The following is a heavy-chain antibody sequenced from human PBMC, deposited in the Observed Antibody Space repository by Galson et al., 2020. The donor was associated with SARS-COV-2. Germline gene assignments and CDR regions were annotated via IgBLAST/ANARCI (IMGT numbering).Heavy chain of an antibody. D-gene: IGHD3-9*01. J-gene: IGHJ4*02. V-gene: IGHV3-23*01. CDR1: GFTFSDYA. CDR3: AKRPSSSYDILTGYLDS. Sequence: GESLKISCAASGFTFSDYAMSWVRQAPGKGLEWVSAISGGGGRTAYADSVRGRFTISRDTSENTLYLQMTSLRTEDTAVYFCAKRPSSSYDILTGYLDSWGQGTLVTVSS. CDR2: ISGGGGRT.